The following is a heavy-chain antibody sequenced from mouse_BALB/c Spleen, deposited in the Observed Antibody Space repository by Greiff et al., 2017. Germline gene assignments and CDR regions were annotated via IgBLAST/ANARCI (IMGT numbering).Heavy chain of an antibody. D-gene: IGHD1-2*01. CDR3: ARHEATATGYFDY. Sequence: EVHLVESGGGLVKPGGSLKLSCAASGFTFSDYYMYWVRQTPEKRLEWVATISDGGSYTYYPDSVKGRFTISRDNAKNNLYLQMSSLRSEDTAMYYCARHEATATGYFDYWGQGTTLTVSS. CDR1: GFTFSDYY. CDR2: ISDGGSYT. V-gene: IGHV5-4*02. J-gene: IGHJ2*01.